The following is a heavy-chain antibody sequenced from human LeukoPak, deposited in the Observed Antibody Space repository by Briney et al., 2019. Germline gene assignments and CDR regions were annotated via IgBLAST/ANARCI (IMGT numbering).Heavy chain of an antibody. CDR3: ARAVVVTDPFDY. Sequence: SETLSLTCTVSGGSISSYYWSWIRQPPGKGLEWIGYIYYSGSTNYNPSLKSRVTISVDTSKNQFSLKLSSVTAADTAVYYCARAVVVTDPFDYWGQGTLVTVSS. J-gene: IGHJ4*02. CDR1: GGSISSYY. V-gene: IGHV4-59*01. D-gene: IGHD2-21*02. CDR2: IYYSGST.